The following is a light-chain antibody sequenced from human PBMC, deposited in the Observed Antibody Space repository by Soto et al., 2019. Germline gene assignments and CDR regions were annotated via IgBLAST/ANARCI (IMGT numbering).Light chain of an antibody. CDR1: RTINNW. CDR3: QQYHFYWT. J-gene: IGKJ1*01. V-gene: IGKV1-5*03. Sequence: DIQMTQSPSTLPASVGDRVTITCRASRTINNWLAWYQQKPGKVPKLLIYKASSLESGVPSRFSGSGSGTEFTLTISGLQPDDFATYYCQQYHFYWTFGQGTKVEIK. CDR2: KAS.